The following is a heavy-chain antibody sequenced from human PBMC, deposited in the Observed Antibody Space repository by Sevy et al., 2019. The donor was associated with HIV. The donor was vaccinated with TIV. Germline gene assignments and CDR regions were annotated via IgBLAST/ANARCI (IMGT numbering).Heavy chain of an antibody. CDR1: GYIFTSYG. V-gene: IGHV1-18*01. J-gene: IGHJ5*02. D-gene: IGHD6-19*01. CDR3: ARDEGEQWLWTITGPNWFDP. Sequence: GASVKVSCKTSGYIFTSYGVSWVRQAPGQGLEWMGWISGYNGNTNYAQKFQGRVTMTTDTSTSTAHMEVRNLTSDDTAVYYCARDEGEQWLWTITGPNWFDPWGQGTLVTVSS. CDR2: ISGYNGNT.